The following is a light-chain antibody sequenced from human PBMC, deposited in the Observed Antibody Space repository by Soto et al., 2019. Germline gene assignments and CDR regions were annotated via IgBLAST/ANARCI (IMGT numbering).Light chain of an antibody. J-gene: IGKJ5*01. CDR2: AAS. V-gene: IGKV3-20*01. Sequence: EIVLTQSPGTLSLSPGDRAALSCRASETVSSDFLAWYQQKPGQAPRLLIYAASSRATGIPDRFSGTGSERDFTLTISGLEPEDFAVYYCQQYGSSPPITFGQGTRL. CDR1: ETVSSDF. CDR3: QQYGSSPPIT.